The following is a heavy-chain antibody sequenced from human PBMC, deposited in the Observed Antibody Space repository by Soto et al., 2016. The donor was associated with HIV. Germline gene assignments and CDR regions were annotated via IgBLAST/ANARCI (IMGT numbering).Heavy chain of an antibody. CDR2: INHSGST. Sequence: QVQLQQWGAGLLKPSETLSLTCAVYGGSFSGYYWSWIRQPPEKGLEWIGEINHSGSTNYNPSLKSRVTISVDTSKNQFSLKLSSVTAADTAVYYCANGGYCSGGSCYPVRWFDPWGQGTLVTVSS. CDR1: GGSFSGYY. J-gene: IGHJ5*02. D-gene: IGHD2-15*01. CDR3: ANGGYCSGGSCYPVRWFDP. V-gene: IGHV4-34*01.